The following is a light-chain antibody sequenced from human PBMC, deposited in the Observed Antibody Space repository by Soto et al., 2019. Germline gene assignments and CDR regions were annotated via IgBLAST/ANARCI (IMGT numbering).Light chain of an antibody. CDR3: QHYDSLRWT. CDR2: ESS. V-gene: IGKV3-20*01. Sequence: EIVLTQSPGTLSLSPGERATLSCSASQSFSSTYLTWYQQKPGQAPGQLIYESSRRATGIPDRFSGSGSGTDFSLTISRLEPEDFAVYYCQHYDSLRWTFGLGTKVEIK. CDR1: QSFSSTY. J-gene: IGKJ1*01.